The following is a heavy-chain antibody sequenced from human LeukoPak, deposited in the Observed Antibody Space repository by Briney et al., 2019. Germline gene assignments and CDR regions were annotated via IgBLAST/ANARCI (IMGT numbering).Heavy chain of an antibody. CDR2: ISGRSSTI. J-gene: IGHJ4*02. CDR1: AFTFSDYS. V-gene: IGHV3-48*01. Sequence: GGSLRLSCAASAFTFSDYSMNWVRQAPGKGLEWVSYISGRSSTIYYADSVKGRFTISRDNAKNLMYLQMNSLRAEDTAVYYCARDRIKSGSNYFDYWGQGTLVTVSS. D-gene: IGHD1-26*01. CDR3: ARDRIKSGSNYFDY.